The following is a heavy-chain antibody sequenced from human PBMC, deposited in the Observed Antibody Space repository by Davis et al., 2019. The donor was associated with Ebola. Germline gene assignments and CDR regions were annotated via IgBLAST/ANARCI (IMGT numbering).Heavy chain of an antibody. CDR1: GFTFSSYS. D-gene: IGHD4-17*01. CDR3: ARDWDDYGDYGIFDY. CDR2: ISSSSSYI. Sequence: PGGSLRLSCAASGFTFSSYSMNWVRQAPGKGLEWVSSISSSSSYIYYADSVKGRFTISRDNAKNSLYLQMNSLRAEDTAVYYCARDWDDYGDYGIFDYWGQGTLVTVSS. J-gene: IGHJ4*02. V-gene: IGHV3-21*01.